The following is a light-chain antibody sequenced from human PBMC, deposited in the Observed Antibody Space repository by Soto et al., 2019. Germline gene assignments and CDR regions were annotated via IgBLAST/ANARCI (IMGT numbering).Light chain of an antibody. CDR2: GAS. J-gene: IGKJ1*01. Sequence: EIVLTQSPDTLSVSPGERVTLSCRASQSVGNNLAWYQQKPGQAPRLLIHGASTRATAIPARFSGRGSGTDFTLTISSLQSEDFAVYYCQQCDNWPRTFGQGTKVEIK. CDR3: QQCDNWPRT. V-gene: IGKV3-15*01. CDR1: QSVGNN.